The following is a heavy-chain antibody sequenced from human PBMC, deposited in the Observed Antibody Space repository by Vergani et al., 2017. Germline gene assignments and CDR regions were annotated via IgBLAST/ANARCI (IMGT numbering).Heavy chain of an antibody. J-gene: IGHJ1*01. CDR1: GFTSSYYG. CDR3: ATKSCGTPGCQIGYFRE. Sequence: QVHLVESGGGVVQPGRSLRLFCVVSGFTSSYYGMHWVRQAPGKGLEWVAVISYDGTQKYYADSVKGRFTIPRDNSKSTLYLQMNSLRTEDTAVYYCATKSCGTPGCQIGYFREWGQGTLVTVSS. CDR2: ISYDGTQK. V-gene: IGHV3-30*03. D-gene: IGHD1-1*01.